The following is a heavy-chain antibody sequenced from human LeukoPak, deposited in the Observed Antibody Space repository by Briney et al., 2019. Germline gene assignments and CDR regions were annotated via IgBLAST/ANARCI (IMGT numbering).Heavy chain of an antibody. CDR3: ARRAGGYSHPYDY. J-gene: IGHJ4*02. CDR1: GFTVSTNY. D-gene: IGHD4-23*01. CDR2: NSGGST. V-gene: IGHV3-53*01. Sequence: PGGSLRLSCVVSGFTVSTNYMSWVRPAPGKGLEWVSLNSGGSTYYADSVKGRFTISRDNSKNTLYLQMNSLRAEDTAVYYCARRAGGYSHPYDYWGQGTLVTVPS.